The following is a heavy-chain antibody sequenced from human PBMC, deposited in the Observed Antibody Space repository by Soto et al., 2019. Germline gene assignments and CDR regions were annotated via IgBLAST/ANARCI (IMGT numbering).Heavy chain of an antibody. CDR3: ARMWGYCSSTSCYADY. CDR2: IFSNDEK. J-gene: IGHJ4*02. CDR1: GFSLSNARMG. Sequence: QVTLKESGPVLVKPTEPLTLTCTVSGFSLSNARMGVSWIRQPPGKALEWLAHIFSNDEKSYSTSLKSRLTISKDTSKSQVVLTMTNMDPVDTATYYCARMWGYCSSTSCYADYWGQGTLVTVSS. D-gene: IGHD2-2*01. V-gene: IGHV2-26*01.